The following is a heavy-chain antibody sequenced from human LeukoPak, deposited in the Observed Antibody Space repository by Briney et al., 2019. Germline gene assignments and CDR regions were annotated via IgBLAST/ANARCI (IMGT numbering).Heavy chain of an antibody. CDR1: GYTFTTYG. Sequence: GASVKVSCKASGYTFTTYGISWVRQAPGQGLEWMGWISAYNGNTNYAQKLQGRVTMTTDTSTTTAYMELRSLRSDDTAVYYCARXXXXXXSSGYHYGEYFQHWGQGTLVTVSS. D-gene: IGHD3-22*01. CDR2: ISAYNGNT. CDR3: ARXXXXXXSSGYHYGEYFQH. J-gene: IGHJ1*01. V-gene: IGHV1-18*01.